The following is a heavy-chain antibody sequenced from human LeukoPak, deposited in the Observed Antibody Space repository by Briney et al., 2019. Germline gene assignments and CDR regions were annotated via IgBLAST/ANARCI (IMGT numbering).Heavy chain of an antibody. Sequence: GGSLRPSCAASGFTFSSYSMNWVRQAPGKGLEGVSSISSSSSYIYYADSVKGRFTISRDNAKNSLYLQMHSLRVEDTAVYYCTKDPSPYYHGWMRAFEAWGKGTMVAVSS. J-gene: IGHJ3*01. D-gene: IGHD3-16*01. CDR3: TKDPSPYYHGWMRAFEA. CDR2: ISSSSSYI. V-gene: IGHV3-21*04. CDR1: GFTFSSYS.